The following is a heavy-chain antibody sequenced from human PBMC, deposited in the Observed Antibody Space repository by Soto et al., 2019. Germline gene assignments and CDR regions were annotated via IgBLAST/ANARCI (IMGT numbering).Heavy chain of an antibody. J-gene: IGHJ4*02. D-gene: IGHD2-15*01. CDR1: GGFLSESY. CDR3: ETVLVGATRHPDSDS. CDR2: INHVGGT. V-gene: IGHV4-34*01. Sequence: PSETLSLTCAVDGGFLSESYWTWIRQPPGKGLEWIGEINHVGGTNYNPSLKSRVTMSGDTSKNHFSLTLISMTAADTAVYSCETVLVGATRHPDSDSWGQGTLVTVSS.